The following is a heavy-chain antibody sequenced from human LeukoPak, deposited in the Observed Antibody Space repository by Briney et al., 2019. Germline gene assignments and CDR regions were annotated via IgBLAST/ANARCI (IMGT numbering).Heavy chain of an antibody. CDR3: ARGPITLAVAGRWYYFDY. CDR2: IYYSGST. Sequence: PSETLSLTCTVSGGSISSGDYYWSWIRQPPGKGLEWIGYIYYSGSTYYNPSLKSRVTISVDTSKTQFSLKLSSVTAADTAVYYCARGPITLAVAGRWYYFDYWGQGTLVTVSS. V-gene: IGHV4-30-4*08. CDR1: GGSISSGDYY. J-gene: IGHJ4*02. D-gene: IGHD6-19*01.